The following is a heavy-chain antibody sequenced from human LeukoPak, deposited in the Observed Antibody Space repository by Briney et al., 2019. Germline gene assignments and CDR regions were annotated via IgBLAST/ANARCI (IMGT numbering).Heavy chain of an antibody. CDR2: ISWNSGSI. D-gene: IGHD1-26*01. CDR1: GFTFDDYA. CDR3: ASSGSYFDAFDI. J-gene: IGHJ3*02. Sequence: GGSLRLSCAASGFTFDDYAMHWVRQAPGKGLEWVSGISWNSGSIGYADSVKGRFTISRDNAKNSLYLQMNSLRAEDMALYYCASSGSYFDAFDIWGQGTVVTVSS. V-gene: IGHV3-9*03.